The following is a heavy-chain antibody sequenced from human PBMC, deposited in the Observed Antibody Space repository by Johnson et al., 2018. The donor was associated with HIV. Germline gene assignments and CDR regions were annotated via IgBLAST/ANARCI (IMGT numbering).Heavy chain of an antibody. J-gene: IGHJ3*02. D-gene: IGHD3-16*01. CDR3: ARRGRRADDAFDI. Sequence: QVQLLESGGGLIQPGGSLRLSCAASGFTFSSYGMHWVRQAPGKGLEWVAFIRYDGSNKYYADSVKGRFTISRDNSKNTLYMQMNSLRAEDTAVYYCARRGRRADDAFDIWGQGTMVTVSS. V-gene: IGHV3-30*02. CDR2: IRYDGSNK. CDR1: GFTFSSYG.